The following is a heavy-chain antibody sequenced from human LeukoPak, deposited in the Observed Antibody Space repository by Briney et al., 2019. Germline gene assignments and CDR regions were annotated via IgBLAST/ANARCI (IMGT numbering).Heavy chain of an antibody. CDR2: IYTSGST. CDR3: ARDFITTFGVVTPMDV. Sequence: SETLSLTCTVPGGSISSGSYYWSWIRQPAGEGLEWIGRIYTSGSTNYNPSLKSRVTISVDTSKNQFSLKLSSVTAADTAVYYCARDFITTFGVVTPMDVWGKGTTVTVSS. CDR1: GGSISSGSYY. V-gene: IGHV4-61*02. D-gene: IGHD3-3*01. J-gene: IGHJ6*03.